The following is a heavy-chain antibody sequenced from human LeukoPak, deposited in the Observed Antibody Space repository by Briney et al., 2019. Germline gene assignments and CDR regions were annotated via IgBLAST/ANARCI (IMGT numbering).Heavy chain of an antibody. CDR3: ARTAIHVHSGSYFDS. D-gene: IGHD1-26*01. J-gene: IGHJ4*02. V-gene: IGHV4-4*07. CDR2: ICSTGST. Sequence: PSETLSLTCTVSGDSITSHDYWSWIRQPAGQGLEWIGRICSTGSTNYNPSLKSRVTMFVDTSKNAFSLKLSSVTAADTGVYYCARTAIHVHSGSYFDSWGQGTLVAVSS. CDR1: GDSITSHDY.